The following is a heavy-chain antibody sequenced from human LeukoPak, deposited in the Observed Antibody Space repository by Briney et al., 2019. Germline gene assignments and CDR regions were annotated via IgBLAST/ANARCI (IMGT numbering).Heavy chain of an antibody. D-gene: IGHD3-3*01. CDR1: GYTFTGYY. CDR2: INPNSGGT. Sequence: ASVKVSCKASGYTFTGYYMHWVRQAPGQGPEWMGRINPNSGGTNYAQKFQGRVTMTRDTSISTAYMELSRLRFDDTAVYYCAREFGAYYDFWSGYYGYWGQGTLVTVSS. J-gene: IGHJ4*02. CDR3: AREFGAYYDFWSGYYGY. V-gene: IGHV1-2*06.